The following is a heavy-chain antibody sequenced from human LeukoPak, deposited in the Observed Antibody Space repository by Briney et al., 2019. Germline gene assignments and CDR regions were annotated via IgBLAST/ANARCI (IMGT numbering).Heavy chain of an antibody. J-gene: IGHJ4*02. CDR2: IRYDGNIK. CDR1: GFTFSSFG. Sequence: GGSLRLSCAASGFTFSSFGMHWVRHAPGKGLEWVAFIRYDGNIKYYADSVKGRFTISRDNAKNSLYLQMNSLRAEDMALYYCAKAMDYSNYPFDYWGQGTLVTVSS. V-gene: IGHV3-30*02. CDR3: AKAMDYSNYPFDY. D-gene: IGHD4-11*01.